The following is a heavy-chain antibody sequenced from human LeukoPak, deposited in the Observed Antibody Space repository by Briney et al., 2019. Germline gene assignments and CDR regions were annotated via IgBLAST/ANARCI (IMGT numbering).Heavy chain of an antibody. CDR2: IYYSGST. D-gene: IGHD3-22*01. V-gene: IGHV4-61*05. J-gene: IGHJ6*02. Sequence: PSETLSLTCTVSGGSISSSSYYWSWIRQPPGKGLEWIGYIYYSGSTNYNPSLKSRVTISVDRPKNQFSLKLTSVTAADTAVYYCARDLSDDSGGYSPGVGYYFYGMDVWGQGTTVTVSS. CDR3: ARDLSDDSGGYSPGVGYYFYGMDV. CDR1: GGSISSSSYY.